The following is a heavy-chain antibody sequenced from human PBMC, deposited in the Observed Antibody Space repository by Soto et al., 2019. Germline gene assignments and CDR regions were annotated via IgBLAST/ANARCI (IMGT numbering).Heavy chain of an antibody. CDR1: GFTFSDYY. V-gene: IGHV3-11*01. Sequence: PGGSLRLSCAASGFTFSDYYMSWIRQAPGKGLEWVSYISSSGSTIYYADSVKGRFTISRDNAKNSLYLQMNSLRAEDTAVYYCARDLWVNIVVVPAAGYWGQGTLVTVS. D-gene: IGHD2-2*01. CDR2: ISSSGSTI. J-gene: IGHJ4*02. CDR3: ARDLWVNIVVVPAAGY.